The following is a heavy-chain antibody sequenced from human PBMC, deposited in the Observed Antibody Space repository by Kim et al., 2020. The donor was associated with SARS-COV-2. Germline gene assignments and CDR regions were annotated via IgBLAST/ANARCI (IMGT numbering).Heavy chain of an antibody. CDR2: IYYSGST. CDR3: ARGLGYYGSGSYSDY. Sequence: SETLSLTCTVSGGSISSYYWSWIRQPPGKGLEWIGYIYYSGSTNYNPSLKSRVTISVDTSKNQFSLKLSSVTAADTAVYYCARGLGYYGSGSYSDYWGQG. CDR1: GGSISSYY. D-gene: IGHD3-10*01. J-gene: IGHJ4*02. V-gene: IGHV4-59*01.